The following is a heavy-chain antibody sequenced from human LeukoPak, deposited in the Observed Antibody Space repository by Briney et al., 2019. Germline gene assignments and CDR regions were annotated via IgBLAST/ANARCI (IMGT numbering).Heavy chain of an antibody. D-gene: IGHD3-22*01. V-gene: IGHV4-34*01. CDR1: GGSISSYY. J-gene: IGHJ4*02. Sequence: PSETLSLTCTVSGGSISSYYWSWIRQPPGKGLEWIGEINHSGSTNYNPSLKSRVTISVDTSKNQFSLKLSSVTAADTAVYYCARSSGYYYDRFNDYWGQGTLVTVSS. CDR3: ARSSGYYYDRFNDY. CDR2: INHSGST.